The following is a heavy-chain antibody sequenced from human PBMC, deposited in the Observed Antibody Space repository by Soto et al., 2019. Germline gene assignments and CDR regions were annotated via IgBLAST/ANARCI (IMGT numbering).Heavy chain of an antibody. Sequence: PGESLKISCKGSGYSFTSYWISWVRQMPGKGLGWMGRIDPSDPYTNYSPSFQGHVTISADKSISTAYLQWSSLKASDTAMYYCATSFQAIAAAGTGFDWFNPWGQGTLVTVSS. D-gene: IGHD6-13*01. CDR3: ATSFQAIAAAGTGFDWFNP. V-gene: IGHV5-10-1*01. CDR1: GYSFTSYW. J-gene: IGHJ5*02. CDR2: IDPSDPYT.